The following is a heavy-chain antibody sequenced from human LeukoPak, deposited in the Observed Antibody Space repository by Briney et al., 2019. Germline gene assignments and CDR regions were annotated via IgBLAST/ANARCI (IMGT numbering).Heavy chain of an antibody. J-gene: IGHJ4*02. CDR3: AKDKGSGWYWGNDY. CDR1: GFTFDDYA. V-gene: IGHV3-9*03. D-gene: IGHD6-19*01. Sequence: GGSLRLSCAASGFTFDDYAMHWVRQAPGKGLEWVSGISWNSGSIGYADSVKGRFTISRDNAKNSLYLQVNSLRAEDMALYYCAKDKGSGWYWGNDYWGQGTLVTVSS. CDR2: ISWNSGSI.